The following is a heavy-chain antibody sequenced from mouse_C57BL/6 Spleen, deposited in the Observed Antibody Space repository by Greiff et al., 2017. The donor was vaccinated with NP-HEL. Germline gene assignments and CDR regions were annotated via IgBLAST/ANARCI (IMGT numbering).Heavy chain of an antibody. J-gene: IGHJ4*01. V-gene: IGHV1-76*01. CDR1: GYTFTDYY. CDR3: AREDGYYAMDY. Sequence: QVQLQQSGAELVRPGASVKLSCKASGYTFTDYYINWVKQRPGQGLEWIARIYPGSGNTYYNEKFKGKATLTAEKSSSTAYMQLSSLTSEDSAVYFCAREDGYYAMDYWGQGTSVTVSS. D-gene: IGHD2-3*01. CDR2: IYPGSGNT.